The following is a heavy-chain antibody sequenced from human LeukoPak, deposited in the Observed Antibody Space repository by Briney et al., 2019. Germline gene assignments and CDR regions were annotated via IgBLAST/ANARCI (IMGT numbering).Heavy chain of an antibody. CDR1: GFTFSSYS. D-gene: IGHD3-22*01. CDR2: ISSSSSYI. V-gene: IGHV3-21*01. Sequence: PGGSLRLSCAASGFTFSSYSMNWVRQAPGKGLEWVSSISSSSSYIYYADSVKGRFTISRDNAKNSLYLQMNSLRAEDTAVYYCARDPVVITTIGDAFDIWGQGTMVTVSS. J-gene: IGHJ3*02. CDR3: ARDPVVITTIGDAFDI.